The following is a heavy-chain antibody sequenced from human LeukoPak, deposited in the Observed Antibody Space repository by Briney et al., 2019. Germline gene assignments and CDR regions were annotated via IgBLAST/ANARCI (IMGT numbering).Heavy chain of an antibody. CDR3: TRGSSGRRDN. CDR2: MNPNSGNT. V-gene: IGHV1-8*01. D-gene: IGHD6-19*01. Sequence: ASVKVSCKASGYTFTSCDINWVRQATGQGLGWMGWMNPNSGNTGYGQSFQGRITMTRDISIGTAYMELSNLTSEDTAIYYCTRGSSGRRDNWGQGTLVTVSA. CDR1: GYTFTSCD. J-gene: IGHJ4*02.